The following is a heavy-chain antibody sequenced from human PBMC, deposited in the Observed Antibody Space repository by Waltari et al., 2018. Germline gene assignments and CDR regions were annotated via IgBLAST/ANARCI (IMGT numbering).Heavy chain of an antibody. CDR3: ARVAGSGYFDS. V-gene: IGHV3-64*07. D-gene: IGHD3-9*01. Sequence: EVQLVESGGGLVQPGGSLRLSCAVSGFVVSAYSMHWVRQTGGKGLEYVSAISYKGGDTYYADSVKVRFTISSDTSKNTLYLQMGSLRPEDMAVYYCARVAGSGYFDSWGQGTLVTVSS. CDR1: GFVVSAYS. CDR2: ISYKGGDT. J-gene: IGHJ4*02.